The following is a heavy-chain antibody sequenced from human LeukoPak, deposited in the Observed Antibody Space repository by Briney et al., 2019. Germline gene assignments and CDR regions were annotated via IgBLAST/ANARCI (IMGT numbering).Heavy chain of an antibody. CDR3: AKDVSGSIDS. Sequence: GGSLRLSCAASGFIFSDYKMHWVRQVPGKGLEWVSIISGDGGRTSYADSVKGRVTISSDNSKNSLYLQMNSLRTEDTAFYYCAKDVSGSIDSWGQGTLVTVSS. J-gene: IGHJ4*02. V-gene: IGHV3-43*02. CDR1: GFIFSDYK. D-gene: IGHD5/OR15-5a*01. CDR2: ISGDGGRT.